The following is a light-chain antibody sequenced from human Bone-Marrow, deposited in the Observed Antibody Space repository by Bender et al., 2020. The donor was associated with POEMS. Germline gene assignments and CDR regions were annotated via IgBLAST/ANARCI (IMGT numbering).Light chain of an antibody. Sequence: SYEVIQPPSVSVSPGQTARITCSGDALPKQYAHWYQQKAGQAPVLIIYKDSERPSGIPERFSGSSSETMATLTISGVQAEDEADYYCLSADSSGTHVVFGGGTKLTVL. CDR3: LSADSSGTHVV. J-gene: IGLJ3*02. V-gene: IGLV3-25*03. CDR1: ALPKQY. CDR2: KDS.